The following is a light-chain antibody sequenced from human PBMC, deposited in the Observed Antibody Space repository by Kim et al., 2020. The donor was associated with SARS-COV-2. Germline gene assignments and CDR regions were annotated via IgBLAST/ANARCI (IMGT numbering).Light chain of an antibody. CDR2: GKN. J-gene: IGLJ2*01. V-gene: IGLV3-19*01. CDR1: SLRSYY. Sequence: SSELTQDPAVSVALGQTVRITCQGDSLRSYYASWYQQKPGQAPVLVIYGKNNRPSGIPDRFSGSSSGNTASLTITGAQAEDEADYYCNSRDSSGNHFVVFGGGTKRTV. CDR3: NSRDSSGNHFVV.